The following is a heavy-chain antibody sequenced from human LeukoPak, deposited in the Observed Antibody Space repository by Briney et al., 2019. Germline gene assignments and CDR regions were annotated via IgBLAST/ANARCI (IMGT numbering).Heavy chain of an antibody. J-gene: IGHJ4*02. CDR1: GNYW. CDR3: ARERNTNGYTLAY. D-gene: IGHD2-8*01. CDR2: FYAGGTT. Sequence: GGSLRLSCAASGNYWMHWVRQAPGKGLEWVSIFYAGGTTYYADSVKGRFTMSRDSSKNTLFLQMNSLRAEDTAMYYCARERNTNGYTLAYWGQGTLVTVSS. V-gene: IGHV3-53*01.